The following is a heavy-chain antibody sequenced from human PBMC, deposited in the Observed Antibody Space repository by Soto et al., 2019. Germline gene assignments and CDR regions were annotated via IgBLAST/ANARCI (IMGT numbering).Heavy chain of an antibody. CDR3: ARTYYYDSSGYLTFDY. CDR2: IYHSGST. CDR1: GGSISSGGYS. J-gene: IGHJ4*02. D-gene: IGHD3-22*01. Sequence: PSETLSLTCAVSGGSISSGGYSWSWIRQPPGKGLEWIGYIYHSGSTYYNPSLKSRVTISVDRSKNQFSLKLSSVTAADTAVYYCARTYYYDSSGYLTFDYWGQGTLVTVSS. V-gene: IGHV4-30-2*02.